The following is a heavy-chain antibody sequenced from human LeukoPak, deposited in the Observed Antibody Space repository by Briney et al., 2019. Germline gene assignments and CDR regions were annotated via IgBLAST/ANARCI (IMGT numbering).Heavy chain of an antibody. J-gene: IGHJ4*02. CDR1: GGSISRSSYY. V-gene: IGHV4-39*01. Sequence: PSETLSLTCTVSGGSISRSSYYWGWIRQPPGNGLEWIGSIYYSGSTFHNPSLKSRVTISVDTSKNQFSVKLSSVTAADKAVSYCASYGSELLWGQGTLVTVSS. CDR3: ASYGSELL. D-gene: IGHD3-10*01. CDR2: IYYSGST.